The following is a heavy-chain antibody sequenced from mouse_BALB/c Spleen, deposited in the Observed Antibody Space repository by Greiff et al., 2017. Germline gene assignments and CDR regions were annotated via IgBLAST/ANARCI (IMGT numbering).Heavy chain of an antibody. D-gene: IGHD1-1*01. V-gene: IGHV1-67*01. J-gene: IGHJ4*01. CDR2: ISTYYGNT. Sequence: VKLQESGPELVRPGVSVKISCKGSGYTFTDYAMHWVKQSHAKSLEWIGVISTYYGNTNYNQKFKGKATMTVDKSSSTAYMELARLTSEDSAIYYCARGGSSYVGGAMDYWGQGTSVTVSS. CDR3: ARGGSSYVGGAMDY. CDR1: GYTFTDYA.